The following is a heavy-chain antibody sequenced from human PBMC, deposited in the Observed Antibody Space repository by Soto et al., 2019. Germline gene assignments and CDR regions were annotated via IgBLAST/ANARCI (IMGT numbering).Heavy chain of an antibody. CDR1: GGSFSGYY. CDR3: ATGLRIPYYGMDV. J-gene: IGHJ6*02. Sequence: SETLSLTCAVYGGSFSGYYWSWIRQPPGKGLEWIGEINHSGSTNYNPSLKSRVTISVDTSKNQFSLKLSSVTAADTAVYYCATGLRIPYYGMDVWGQGTTVTVSS. D-gene: IGHD2-15*01. V-gene: IGHV4-34*01. CDR2: INHSGST.